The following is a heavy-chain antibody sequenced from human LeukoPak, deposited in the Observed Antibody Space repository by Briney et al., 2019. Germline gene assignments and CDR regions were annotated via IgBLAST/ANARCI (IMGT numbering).Heavy chain of an antibody. CDR1: GGSISSGSYS. D-gene: IGHD7-27*01. Sequence: SGTLSLTCAVSGGSISSGSYSWSWIRQPPGKGLEWIGYIYPRGSTYYNPSLKSRVILSLDKSANQFSLNLSSVTAADTAVYYCARFSPRAMGNYLDFWGQGTLVTVSS. CDR3: ARFSPRAMGNYLDF. V-gene: IGHV4-30-2*01. J-gene: IGHJ4*02. CDR2: IYPRGST.